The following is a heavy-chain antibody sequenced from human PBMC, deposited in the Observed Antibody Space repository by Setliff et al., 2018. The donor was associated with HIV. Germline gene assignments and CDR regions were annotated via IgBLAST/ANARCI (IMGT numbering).Heavy chain of an antibody. D-gene: IGHD1-26*01. CDR2: VYHSGST. CDR3: ARLRSELGVFDY. V-gene: IGHV4-59*08. Sequence: KPSETLSLTCTVSGGSISSDYWSWIRQPPGKGLEWIGYVYHSGSTNYNPPLKSRVTIPVDTSKNQFSMKLRSVTAADTAVYYCARLRSELGVFDYWVQGTLVTVSS. J-gene: IGHJ4*02. CDR1: GGSISSDY.